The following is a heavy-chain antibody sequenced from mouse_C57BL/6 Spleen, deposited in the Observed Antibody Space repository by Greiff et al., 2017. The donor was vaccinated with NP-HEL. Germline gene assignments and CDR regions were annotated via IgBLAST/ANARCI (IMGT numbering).Heavy chain of an antibody. V-gene: IGHV5-17*01. CDR2: ISSGSSTI. CDR3: ARVMITRAYYYAMDY. D-gene: IGHD2-4*01. Sequence: EVMLVESGGGLVKPGGSLKLSCAASGFTFSDYGMHWVRQAPEKGLEWVAYISSGSSTIYYVDTVKGRFTISRDNAKNTLFLQMTSLRSEDTAMYYCARVMITRAYYYAMDYWGQGTSVTVSS. J-gene: IGHJ4*01. CDR1: GFTFSDYG.